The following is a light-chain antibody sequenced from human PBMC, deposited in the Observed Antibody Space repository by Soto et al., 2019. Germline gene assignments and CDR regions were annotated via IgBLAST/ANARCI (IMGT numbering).Light chain of an antibody. J-gene: IGLJ1*01. CDR3: QTWDSSSCWV. Sequence: SYELTQPPSVSVSPGQTATISCSGDKLGDKYACWYQQKPGQSPVLVIYEDAKRPSGIPERFSGSNSGNTATLTISGTQTMDEADYYCQTWDSSSCWVFGTGSKVTVL. V-gene: IGLV3-1*01. CDR2: EDA. CDR1: KLGDKY.